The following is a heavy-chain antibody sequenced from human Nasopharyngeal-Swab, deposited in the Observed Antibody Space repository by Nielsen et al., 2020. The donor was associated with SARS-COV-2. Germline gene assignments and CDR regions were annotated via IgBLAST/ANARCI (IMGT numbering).Heavy chain of an antibody. CDR2: IDTDGTIT. V-gene: IGHV3-74*01. D-gene: IGHD2-15*01. J-gene: IGHJ4*02. CDR3: ARDVGGRDNY. Sequence: GGSLRLSCAASGFTFSTYAMTWVRQAPGKGLEWVSTIDTDGTITDYADSVKGRFTISRDNAKNTLYLQMNSLRAEDTAVYYCARDVGGRDNYWGQGALVTVSS. CDR1: GFTFSTYA.